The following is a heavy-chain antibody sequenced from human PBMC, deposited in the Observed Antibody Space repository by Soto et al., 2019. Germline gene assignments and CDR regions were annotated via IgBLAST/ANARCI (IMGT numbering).Heavy chain of an antibody. J-gene: IGHJ5*02. V-gene: IGHV3-23*01. CDR1: GFIFSHYA. CDR2: ISGSADST. Sequence: EVQLLESGGNLVQPGGSLRLSCAASGFIFSHYAMSWVRQAPGKGLEWVSLISGSADSTYYADFVKGRFTISRDDSKSTLYLQMDSLRAEDTAIYYCAKDWTHFDVWGQGTLVTVSS. CDR3: AKDWTHFDV. D-gene: IGHD3-3*01.